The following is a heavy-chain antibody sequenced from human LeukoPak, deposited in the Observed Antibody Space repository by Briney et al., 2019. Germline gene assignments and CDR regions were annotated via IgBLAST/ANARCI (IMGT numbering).Heavy chain of an antibody. CDR2: INHSGST. D-gene: IGHD3-10*01. Sequence: SETLSLTCAVYGGSFSGYYWSWIRQPPGKGLEWIGEINHSGSTNYNPSLKSRVTISVDTSKNQFSLKLSSVTAADTAVYYCARQSSYYGSGRRVDYWGQGTLVTVSS. CDR3: ARQSSYYGSGRRVDY. V-gene: IGHV4-34*01. CDR1: GGSFSGYY. J-gene: IGHJ4*02.